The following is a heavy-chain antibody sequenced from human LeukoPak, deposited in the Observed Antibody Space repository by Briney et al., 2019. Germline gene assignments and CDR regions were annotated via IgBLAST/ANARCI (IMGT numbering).Heavy chain of an antibody. CDR3: AESQEWGLPVDY. CDR1: GFTFSSYW. Sequence: PGGSLRLSCAVSGFTFSSYWMSWVRQAPGKGLECVSGISGSDTSTYYADSVKGRFTISRDNSKNTMYLQMNSLRAENSVVYYCAESQEWGLPVDYWGQGTLVTVSS. V-gene: IGHV3-23*01. J-gene: IGHJ4*02. D-gene: IGHD1-26*01. CDR2: ISGSDTST.